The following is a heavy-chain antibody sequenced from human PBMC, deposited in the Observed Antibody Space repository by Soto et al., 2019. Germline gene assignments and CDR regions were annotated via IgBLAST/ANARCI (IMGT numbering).Heavy chain of an antibody. CDR3: ARGDYGDYLYGMDV. CDR1: GGSISSGGYY. Sequence: SETLSLTCTVSGGSISSGGYYWSWIRQHPGKGLEWSGYIYYSGSTYYNPSLKSRVTISVDTSKNQFSLKLSSVTAADTAVYYCARGDYGDYLYGMDVWGQGSTVTV. J-gene: IGHJ6*02. V-gene: IGHV4-31*03. D-gene: IGHD4-17*01. CDR2: IYYSGST.